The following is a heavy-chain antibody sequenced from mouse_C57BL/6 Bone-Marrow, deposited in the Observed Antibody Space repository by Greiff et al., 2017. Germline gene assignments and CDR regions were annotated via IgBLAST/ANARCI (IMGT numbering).Heavy chain of an antibody. Sequence: QVQLQQSGAELARPGASVKLSCKASGYTFTSYGLSWVKQRTGQGLEWIGEIYPRSGNTYYNEKFKGKATLTADKSSSTAYMELRSLTSEDSAVYFCARLRLRRSWYFDVWGTGTTVTVSS. CDR1: GYTFTSYG. CDR2: IYPRSGNT. CDR3: ARLRLRRSWYFDV. V-gene: IGHV1-81*01. D-gene: IGHD2-4*01. J-gene: IGHJ1*03.